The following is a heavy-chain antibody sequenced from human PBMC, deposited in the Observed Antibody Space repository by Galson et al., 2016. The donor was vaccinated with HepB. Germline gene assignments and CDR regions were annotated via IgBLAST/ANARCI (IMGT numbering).Heavy chain of an antibody. V-gene: IGHV3-11*06. CDR3: AREDSSWYGYYGMDV. CDR1: GFTFTDYY. D-gene: IGHD6-13*01. CDR2: ISSSGSYT. Sequence: FLRLSCAASGFTFTDYYMTWIRQAPGKGLEWVSYISSSGSYTNYADSVKGRFTISRDNARKSLYLQMNSLRPDDTAVYYCAREDSSWYGYYGMDVWGQGTTVTVSS. J-gene: IGHJ6*02.